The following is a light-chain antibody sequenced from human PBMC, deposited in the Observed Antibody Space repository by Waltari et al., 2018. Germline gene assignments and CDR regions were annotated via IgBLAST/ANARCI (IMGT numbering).Light chain of an antibody. CDR2: AVN. CDR3: SSYAGSSNLI. CDR1: SSDIGSSKY. J-gene: IGLJ2*01. Sequence: QSALTQPPSASGSPGQSVTISCTGTSSDIGSSKYVSWYQQHPPKAPKLMIYAVNKRPSGVPDRVSGSKSGNTASLTVSGLQADDEADYYCSSYAGSSNLIFGGGTKLTVL. V-gene: IGLV2-8*01.